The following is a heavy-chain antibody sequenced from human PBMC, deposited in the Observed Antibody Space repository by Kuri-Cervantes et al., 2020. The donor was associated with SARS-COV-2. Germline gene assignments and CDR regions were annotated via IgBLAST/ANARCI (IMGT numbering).Heavy chain of an antibody. J-gene: IGHJ2*01. CDR2: MNPNSGNT. CDR1: GYTFTSYD. D-gene: IGHD1-14*01. Sequence: ASVKVSCKASGYTFTSYDINWVRQATGQGLEWMGCMNPNSGNTSYAQKFQGRVTMTSDTSTSTVYMELSSLRSEDTAVYYCARDQGKTATSPYWYFDLWGRGTLVTVSS. V-gene: IGHV1-8*01. CDR3: ARDQGKTATSPYWYFDL.